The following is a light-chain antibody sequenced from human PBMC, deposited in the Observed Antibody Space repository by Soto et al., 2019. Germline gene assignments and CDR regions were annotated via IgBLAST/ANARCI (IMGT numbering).Light chain of an antibody. CDR3: HQYNKWPSFT. J-gene: IGKJ4*01. V-gene: IGKV3-15*01. Sequence: ELVMTQSPATLSVSPGERATLSCRASQSVSRNLAWYQQKPGQAPRLLMYGASTRATGIPARFSGSGSGTEFTLTISSLQSEDFAVYYCHQYNKWPSFTFGGGTKVEIK. CDR1: QSVSRN. CDR2: GAS.